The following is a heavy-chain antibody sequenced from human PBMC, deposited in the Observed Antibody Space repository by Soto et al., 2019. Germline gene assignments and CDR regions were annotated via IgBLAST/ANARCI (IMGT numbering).Heavy chain of an antibody. Sequence: ESGGGLVKPGGSLRLSCAASGFTFSNAWMSWVRQAPGKGLEWVGRIKSKTDGGTTDYAAPVKGRFTISRDDSKNTLYLQMNSLKTEDTAVYYCTTLANYYGSGSYYNPFFWGQGTLVTVSS. CDR2: IKSKTDGGTT. CDR1: GFTFSNAW. D-gene: IGHD3-10*01. V-gene: IGHV3-15*01. CDR3: TTLANYYGSGSYYNPFF. J-gene: IGHJ4*02.